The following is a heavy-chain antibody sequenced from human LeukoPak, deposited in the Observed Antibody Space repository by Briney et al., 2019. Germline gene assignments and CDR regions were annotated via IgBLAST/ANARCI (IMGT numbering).Heavy chain of an antibody. V-gene: IGHV4-38-2*02. J-gene: IGHJ4*02. D-gene: IGHD2-21*01. CDR1: GFSISSGYY. Sequence: PSETLSLTCTVSGFSISSGYYWGWIRQPPGKGLEWIGSIYHSGSTSYNPSPKSRVTVSVDTSKNQFSLKLSSVTAADTAVYYCVRVNWVCGYWGQGTLVVVSS. CDR2: IYHSGST. CDR3: VRVNWVCGY.